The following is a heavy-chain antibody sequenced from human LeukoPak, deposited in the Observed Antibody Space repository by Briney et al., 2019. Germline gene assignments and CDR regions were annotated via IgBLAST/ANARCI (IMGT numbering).Heavy chain of an antibody. V-gene: IGHV3-30*02. J-gene: IGHJ4*02. D-gene: IGHD3-10*01. CDR3: AKDRPPQYDSGTYSDY. Sequence: PGGSLRLSCVASGFTFNNYGIHWIRQAPGKGLEWVAFIRFDGSKKFYSDSVKGRFNISRDNSKNTLYLQMNSLRAEDSAVYFCAKDRPPQYDSGTYSDYWGQGTLVTVSS. CDR1: GFTFNNYG. CDR2: IRFDGSKK.